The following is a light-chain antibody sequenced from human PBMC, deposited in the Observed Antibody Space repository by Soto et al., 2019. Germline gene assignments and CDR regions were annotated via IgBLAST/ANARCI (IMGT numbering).Light chain of an antibody. V-gene: IGKV1-5*01. CDR3: QQSNG. J-gene: IGKJ2*01. Sequence: DIQMTQSPSILSASVGDRVTITCRATQNINTWLAWYQQKPGKAPKMLIYDASRLQNGDPSRFSGSGSGTQFTLTISSLQPDDFATYYCQQSNGFGPGTKLDVK. CDR1: QNINTW. CDR2: DAS.